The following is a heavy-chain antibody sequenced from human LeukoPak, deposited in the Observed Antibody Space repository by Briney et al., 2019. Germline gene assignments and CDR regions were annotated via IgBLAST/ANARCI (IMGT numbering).Heavy chain of an antibody. Sequence: SVKVSCKASGGTFSSYAISWVRQATGQGLEWMGGIIPIFGTANYAQKFQGRVTITADESTSTAYMELSSLRSEDTAVYYCARNGYYYDSSGYPQYYYYMDVWGKGTTVTVSS. J-gene: IGHJ6*03. CDR3: ARNGYYYDSSGYPQYYYYMDV. CDR1: GGTFSSYA. CDR2: IIPIFGTA. D-gene: IGHD3-22*01. V-gene: IGHV1-69*13.